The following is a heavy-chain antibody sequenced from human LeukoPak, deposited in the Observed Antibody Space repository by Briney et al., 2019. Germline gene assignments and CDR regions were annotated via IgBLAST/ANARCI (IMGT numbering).Heavy chain of an antibody. D-gene: IGHD3-3*01. CDR3: ARADFGVVTAYYYYMDV. V-gene: IGHV1-69*05. CDR1: GGTFSSYA. J-gene: IGHJ6*03. Sequence: SVKVSCKASGGTFSSYAISWVRQAPGQGLEWMGGIIPIFGTANYAQKFQGRVTITTDESTSTAYMELSSLRSEDTAVYYCARADFGVVTAYYYYMDVWGKGTTVTVSS. CDR2: IIPIFGTA.